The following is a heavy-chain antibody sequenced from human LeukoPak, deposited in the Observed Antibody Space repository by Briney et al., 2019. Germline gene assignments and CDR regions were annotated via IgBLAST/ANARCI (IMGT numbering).Heavy chain of an antibody. Sequence: ASVKVSCKASGYTFTNYGITWVRQAPGQGLEWMGWISAYNGNTNYAQKLQGRVTMTTDTSTSTAYMELRSLRSDDTAVYYCARGCSSTSCNCFDYWGQGTLVTVSS. V-gene: IGHV1-18*04. J-gene: IGHJ4*02. CDR3: ARGCSSTSCNCFDY. CDR1: GYTFTNYG. D-gene: IGHD2-2*01. CDR2: ISAYNGNT.